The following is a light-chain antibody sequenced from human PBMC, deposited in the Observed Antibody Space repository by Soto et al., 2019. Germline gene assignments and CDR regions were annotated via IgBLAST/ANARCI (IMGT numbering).Light chain of an antibody. CDR3: KQYGSSLWT. V-gene: IGKV3-20*01. Sequence: EMVLTQSPGTPSLSPGERATLPCRASPNVSRSYLAWYQQRPGQAPRLLIYSAASRATGIPDRFSGSGSGTDFTLTIRRLEPEDFAVYYCKQYGSSLWTFGQGTTVDIK. CDR2: SAA. CDR1: PNVSRSY. J-gene: IGKJ1*01.